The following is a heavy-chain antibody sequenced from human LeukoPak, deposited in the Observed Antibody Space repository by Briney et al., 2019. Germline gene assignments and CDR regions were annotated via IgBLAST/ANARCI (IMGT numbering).Heavy chain of an antibody. D-gene: IGHD3-22*01. CDR2: INPNSGGT. J-gene: IGHJ3*02. Sequence: ASVKVSCKASGYTFTGYYMHWVRQAPGQGVEWMGRINPNSGGTNYAQKFQGRVTMTRDTSISTAYMELSRLRSDDTAVYYCARIVVVSGAFDIWGQGTMVTVSS. CDR1: GYTFTGYY. CDR3: ARIVVVSGAFDI. V-gene: IGHV1-2*06.